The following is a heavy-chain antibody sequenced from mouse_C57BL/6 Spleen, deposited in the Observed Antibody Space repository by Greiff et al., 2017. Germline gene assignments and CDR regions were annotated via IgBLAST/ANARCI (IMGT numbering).Heavy chain of an antibody. Sequence: QVQLKESGAELVRPGTSVKMSCKASGYTFTNYWIGWAKQRPGHGLEWIGDIYPGGGYTNYNEKFKGKATLTADKSSSTAYMQFSSLTSEDSAIYYCARHSSGTRAMDYWGQGTSVTVSS. CDR1: GYTFTNYW. D-gene: IGHD3-2*02. V-gene: IGHV1-63*01. CDR2: IYPGGGYT. CDR3: ARHSSGTRAMDY. J-gene: IGHJ4*01.